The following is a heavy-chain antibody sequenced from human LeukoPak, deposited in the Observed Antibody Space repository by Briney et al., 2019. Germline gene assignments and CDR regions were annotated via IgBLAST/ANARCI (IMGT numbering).Heavy chain of an antibody. Sequence: PVKVSCKASGGTFSSYAISWVRQAPGQGLEWMGGIIPIFGTANYAQKFQGRVTITADESTSTAYMELSSLRSEDTAVYYCARDWAELHRFDYWGQGTLVTVSS. CDR1: GGTFSSYA. CDR3: ARDWAELHRFDY. CDR2: IIPIFGTA. V-gene: IGHV1-69*13. D-gene: IGHD1-26*01. J-gene: IGHJ4*02.